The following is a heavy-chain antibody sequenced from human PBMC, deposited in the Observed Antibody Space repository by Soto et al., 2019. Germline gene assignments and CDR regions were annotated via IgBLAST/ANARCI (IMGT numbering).Heavy chain of an antibody. D-gene: IGHD2-2*01. CDR3: ARGEDIVLVPAAIGWFDP. J-gene: IGHJ5*02. CDR1: GYTFTSYD. V-gene: IGHV1-8*01. CDR2: MNPNSGNT. Sequence: QVQLVQSGAEVKKPGASVKVSCKASGYTFTSYDINWVRQATGQGLEWMGWMNPNSGNTGYAQKFQGRVTMTRNTSISTAYMELSSLRSEDTAVYYCARGEDIVLVPAAIGWFDPWGQGTLVTVSS.